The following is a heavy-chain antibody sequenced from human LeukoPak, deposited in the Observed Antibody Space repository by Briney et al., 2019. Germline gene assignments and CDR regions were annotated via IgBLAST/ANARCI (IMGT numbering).Heavy chain of an antibody. CDR3: ARGPLNEEVDY. D-gene: IGHD1-1*01. J-gene: IGHJ4*02. CDR2: IFYIGST. V-gene: IGHV4-61*01. CDR1: GGSVSSGSYY. Sequence: SETLSLPCTVSGGSVSSGSYYWSWIRQPPEKELEWIGYIFYIGSTNYNPSLKSRVTISVDTSKNQFSLKLTSVTAADTAVYYCARGPLNEEVDYWGQGTLVTVSS.